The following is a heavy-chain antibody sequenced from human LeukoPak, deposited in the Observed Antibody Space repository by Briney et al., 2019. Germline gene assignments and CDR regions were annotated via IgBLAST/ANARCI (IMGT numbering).Heavy chain of an antibody. D-gene: IGHD6-13*01. J-gene: IGHJ6*03. Sequence: GESLKISCKGSGYSFTSYWIGWVRQMPGKGQEWMGIIYPGDSDTRYSPSFQGQVTISADKSISTAYLRWSSLKASDTAMYYCARRSFEQLVGLPSYYYYMDVWGKGTTVTVSS. CDR3: ARRSFEQLVGLPSYYYYMDV. CDR2: IYPGDSDT. CDR1: GYSFTSYW. V-gene: IGHV5-51*01.